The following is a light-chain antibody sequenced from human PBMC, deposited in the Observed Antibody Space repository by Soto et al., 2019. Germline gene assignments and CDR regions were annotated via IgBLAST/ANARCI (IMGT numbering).Light chain of an antibody. CDR2: GAS. J-gene: IGKJ3*01. CDR3: QQYGSSFT. V-gene: IGKV3-20*01. Sequence: EIVLTQSPGTLSLSPGERATLSCRASQSVSSSYLAWYQQQPGQAPRLLIYGASSRTTGIPDRFSGSGSGTDFTLTSSRLEPEDFAVYYCQQYGSSFTFGPGTKVDIK. CDR1: QSVSSSY.